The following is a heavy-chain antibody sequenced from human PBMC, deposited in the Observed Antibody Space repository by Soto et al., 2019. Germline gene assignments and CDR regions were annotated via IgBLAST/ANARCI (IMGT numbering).Heavy chain of an antibody. V-gene: IGHV3-53*01. Sequence: GGSLRLSCAASGFTVSSNYMSWVRQAPGKGLEWVSVIYSGGSTYYADSVKGRFTISRDNSKNTLYLQMNSLRAEDTAVYYCARGIASSGYSPGDAFDIWGQGTMVTVSS. CDR3: ARGIASSGYSPGDAFDI. CDR1: GFTVSSNY. J-gene: IGHJ3*02. D-gene: IGHD3-22*01. CDR2: IYSGGST.